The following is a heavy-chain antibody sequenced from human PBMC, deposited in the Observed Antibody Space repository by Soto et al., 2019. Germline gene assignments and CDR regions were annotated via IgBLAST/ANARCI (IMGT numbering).Heavy chain of an antibody. CDR2: INPSSGAT. V-gene: IGHV1-2*02. CDR1: GYTFTDYY. D-gene: IGHD3-16*02. J-gene: IGHJ4*02. Sequence: QVQLVQSGAEVKKPGASVKVSCKASGYTFTDYYMHWVRQAPGQGLEWMGWINPSSGATSYAQNFQGRVTMTRDTSISTFYMELSRLSSDDTAIYYCARGLPVNYWGQGTLVTVSS. CDR3: ARGLPVNY.